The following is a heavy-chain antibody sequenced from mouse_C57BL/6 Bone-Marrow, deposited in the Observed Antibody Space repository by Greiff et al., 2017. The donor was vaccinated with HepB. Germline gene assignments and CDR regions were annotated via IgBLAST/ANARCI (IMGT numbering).Heavy chain of an antibody. V-gene: IGHV7-3*01. CDR3: GRYTGTYAMDY. Sequence: EVKLMESGGGLVQPGGSLSLSCAASGFTFTDYYMSWVRQTPGKALERLGFIRNKDNGYTTEYSASVKGRFTISRDNSQIILYLQMNTLRAQYSATYYCGRYTGTYAMDYWGQGTSVTVSS. D-gene: IGHD3-1*01. CDR2: IRNKDNGYTT. CDR1: GFTFTDYY. J-gene: IGHJ4*01.